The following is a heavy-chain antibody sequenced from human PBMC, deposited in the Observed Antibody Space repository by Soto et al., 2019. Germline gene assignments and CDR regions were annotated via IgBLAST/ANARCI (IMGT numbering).Heavy chain of an antibody. D-gene: IGHD5-12*01. CDR2: VSAGGGST. CDR1: GFTFSSYA. CDR3: AKDVGGYTGYAFDY. V-gene: IGHV3-23*01. J-gene: IGHJ4*02. Sequence: EVQLLESGGGLVQPGGSLRLSCAASGFTFSSYARSWVRQAPGKGLEWVSVVSAGGGSTYYADSVKGRFTISRDNSKNTLYLQMNSLRAEDTAVYYCAKDVGGYTGYAFDYWGQGTLVTVSS.